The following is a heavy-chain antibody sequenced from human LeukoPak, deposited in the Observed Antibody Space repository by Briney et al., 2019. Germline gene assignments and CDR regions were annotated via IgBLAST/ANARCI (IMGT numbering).Heavy chain of an antibody. Sequence: GGSLRLSCAASGCTFSSYAMHWVRQAPGKGLEWVAVISYDGSNKYYADSVKGRFTISRDNSKNTLYLQMNSLRAEDTAVYYCARMELNGMDVWGQGTTVTVSS. CDR2: ISYDGSNK. CDR1: GCTFSSYA. CDR3: ARMELNGMDV. V-gene: IGHV3-30-3*01. J-gene: IGHJ6*02. D-gene: IGHD1-26*01.